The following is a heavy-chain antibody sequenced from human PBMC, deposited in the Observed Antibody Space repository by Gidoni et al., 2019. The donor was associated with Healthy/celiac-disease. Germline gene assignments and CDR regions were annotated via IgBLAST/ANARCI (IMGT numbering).Heavy chain of an antibody. CDR2: ISSSGSTI. Sequence: QVPLVESGGGFVKPGGSLRLSCAASGFTFSDYYMSGIRQAPGKGLEWVSYISSSGSTIYYADDVKGRFTILRDNAKKALYLQMNSLRAGDTAVYYCARAVGGWYFDLWGRGTLVTVSS. J-gene: IGHJ2*01. D-gene: IGHD3-16*01. CDR1: GFTFSDYY. V-gene: IGHV3-11*01. CDR3: ARAVGGWYFDL.